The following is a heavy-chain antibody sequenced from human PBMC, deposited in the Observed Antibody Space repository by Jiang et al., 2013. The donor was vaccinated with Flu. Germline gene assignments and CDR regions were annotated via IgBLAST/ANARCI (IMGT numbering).Heavy chain of an antibody. V-gene: IGHV3-30*02. Sequence: KGRFTISRDNSKNTLYLQMNSLRAEDTAVYYCAKSSVMITFGGVIESWGQGTLVTVSS. CDR3: AKSSVMITFGGVIES. J-gene: IGHJ4*02. D-gene: IGHD3-16*02.